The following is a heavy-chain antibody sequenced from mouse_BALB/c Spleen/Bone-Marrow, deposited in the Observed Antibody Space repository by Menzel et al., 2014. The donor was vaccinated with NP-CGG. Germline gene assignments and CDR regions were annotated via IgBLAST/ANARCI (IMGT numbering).Heavy chain of an antibody. Sequence: QVQLQQSGSVLVRPGASVKLSCKASGYTFTSSWMHWARQRPGQGLEWIGEIHPNSGNTNYNEKFKGKATLTVDTSSSTAYVDLRSLTSEDSAVYYCAREKIYVNYLWYFDVWGAGTTVTVSS. CDR2: IHPNSGNT. D-gene: IGHD2-1*01. J-gene: IGHJ1*01. V-gene: IGHV1S130*01. CDR1: GYTFTSSW. CDR3: AREKIYVNYLWYFDV.